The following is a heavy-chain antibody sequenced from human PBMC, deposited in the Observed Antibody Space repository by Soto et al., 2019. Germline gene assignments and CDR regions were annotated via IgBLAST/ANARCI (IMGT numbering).Heavy chain of an antibody. CDR2: INTDGGSS. Sequence: EVQLVESGGDLVQPGGSLSLSCAASGFTFSGHWMHWVRQVPGKGLEWVSRINTDGGSSAYADSVKGRFTISRDNAKNTLYLQMNGLRAEDTAVYYCAREAGYCSRTSCYRRAFDTWRQGTTVTVSS. CDR1: GFTFSGHW. D-gene: IGHD2-2*01. V-gene: IGHV3-74*03. J-gene: IGHJ3*02. CDR3: AREAGYCSRTSCYRRAFDT.